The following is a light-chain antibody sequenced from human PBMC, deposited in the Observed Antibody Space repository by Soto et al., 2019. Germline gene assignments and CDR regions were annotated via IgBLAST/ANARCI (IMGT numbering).Light chain of an antibody. CDR1: SSDVGGYNF. CDR2: DVS. V-gene: IGLV2-14*03. CDR3: SSYTSSSTYV. J-gene: IGLJ1*01. Sequence: QSVLTQPASVSGSPGQSIAISCTGSSSDVGGYNFVSWYQQHSGKAPKLMISDVSNRPSGVSDRFSGSKSGNTASLTISGLQAEDVADYFCSSYTSSSTYVFGTGTKVTVL.